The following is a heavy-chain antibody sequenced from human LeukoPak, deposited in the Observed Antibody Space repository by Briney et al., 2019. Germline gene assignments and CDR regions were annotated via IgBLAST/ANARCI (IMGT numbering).Heavy chain of an antibody. V-gene: IGHV3-30*18. CDR2: IWYGGSNK. CDR1: GFTFSSYG. D-gene: IGHD3-16*01. Sequence: GRSLRLSCAASGFTFSSYGMHWVRQAPGKGLEWVAVIWYGGSNKYYADSVKGRFTISRDNSKNTLYLQMNSLRAEDTAVYYCAKVIWGGGWHAFDIWGQGTMVTVSS. CDR3: AKVIWGGGWHAFDI. J-gene: IGHJ3*02.